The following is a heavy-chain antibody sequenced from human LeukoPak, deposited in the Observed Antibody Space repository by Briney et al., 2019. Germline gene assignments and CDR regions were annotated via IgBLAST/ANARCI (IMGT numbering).Heavy chain of an antibody. J-gene: IGHJ6*03. V-gene: IGHV3-74*01. CDR1: GVTFSSYW. CDR2: INSDGSST. Sequence: GGSLRLSCAASGVTFSSYWMHWVRQAPGKGRVWVSRINSDGSSTSNADSVKGRFTISRDNAKNTLYLQMNSLRAEDTAVYYCARGAATRYYYMDVWGKGTTVTVSS. D-gene: IGHD2-15*01. CDR3: ARGAATRYYYMDV.